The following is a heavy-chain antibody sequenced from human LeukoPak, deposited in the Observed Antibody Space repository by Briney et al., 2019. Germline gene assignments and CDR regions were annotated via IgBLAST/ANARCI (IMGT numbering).Heavy chain of an antibody. Sequence: GSLRLSCAASGISVSNDYMSWVRQPPGKGLEWIGEINHSGSTNYNPSLKSRVTISVDTSKNQFSLKLSSVTAADTAVYYCARGGGVSAAKDYWGQGTLVTVSS. CDR3: ARGGGVSAAKDY. CDR1: GISVSNDY. V-gene: IGHV4-34*01. J-gene: IGHJ4*02. D-gene: IGHD2-2*01. CDR2: INHSGST.